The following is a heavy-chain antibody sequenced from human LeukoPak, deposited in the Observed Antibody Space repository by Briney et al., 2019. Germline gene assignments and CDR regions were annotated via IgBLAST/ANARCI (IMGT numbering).Heavy chain of an antibody. D-gene: IGHD5-12*01. J-gene: IGHJ5*02. CDR1: GYTFTDYY. Sequence: ASLKVSSKASGYTFTDYYIHWVRQAPGQGLEWMGWINPRSGGTNSAQRFRGRVTMTRDTSIETAYMEMSRLTSDDTAVYYCARGATAQYFDPWGQGTLVTASS. CDR2: INPRSGGT. V-gene: IGHV1-2*02. CDR3: ARGATAQYFDP.